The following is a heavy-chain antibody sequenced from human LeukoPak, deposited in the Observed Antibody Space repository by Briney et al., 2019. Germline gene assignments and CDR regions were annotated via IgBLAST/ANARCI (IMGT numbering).Heavy chain of an antibody. CDR1: GGSFSDYY. CDR3: ARGRIAAWYYFDY. Sequence: PSETLSLTCAVYGGSFSDYYWSWIRQPPGKGLEWIGEINHSGSTNYNPSLKSRVTISVDTSKNQFSLKLSSVTAADTAVYYCARGRIAAWYYFDYWGQGTLVTVSS. CDR2: INHSGST. D-gene: IGHD6-6*01. J-gene: IGHJ4*02. V-gene: IGHV4-34*01.